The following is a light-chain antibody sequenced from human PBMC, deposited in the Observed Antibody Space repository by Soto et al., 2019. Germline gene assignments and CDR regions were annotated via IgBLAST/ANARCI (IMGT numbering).Light chain of an antibody. CDR2: RNN. J-gene: IGLJ2*01. CDR1: SSNIGSQY. V-gene: IGLV1-47*01. Sequence: LTQPPSASGTPGQRVTISCSGSSSNIGSQYVYWYQQLPGTAPKLLIYRNNQRPSAVPDRFSGSKSGTPASLAISGLRSEDAADYYCAAWDDSLSGPVFGGGTKLAGL. CDR3: AAWDDSLSGPV.